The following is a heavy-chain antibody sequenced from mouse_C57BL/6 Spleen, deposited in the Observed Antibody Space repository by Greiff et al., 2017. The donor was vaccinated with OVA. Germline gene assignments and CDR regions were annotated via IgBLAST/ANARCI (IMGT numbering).Heavy chain of an antibody. J-gene: IGHJ4*01. D-gene: IGHD2-4*01. Sequence: EVQGVESGGDLVKPGGSLKLSCAASGFTFSSYGMSWVRQTPDKRLEWVATISSGGSYTYYPDSVKGRFTISRDNAKNTLYLQMSSLKSEDTAMYYCARLEDYDENYAMDYWGQGTSVTVSS. CDR3: ARLEDYDENYAMDY. V-gene: IGHV5-6*01. CDR1: GFTFSSYG. CDR2: ISSGGSYT.